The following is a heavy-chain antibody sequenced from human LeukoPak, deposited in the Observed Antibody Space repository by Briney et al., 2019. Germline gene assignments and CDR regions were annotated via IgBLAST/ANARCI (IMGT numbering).Heavy chain of an antibody. CDR1: GFTFSSYA. V-gene: IGHV3-23*01. CDR3: ARRYSSSWLDY. D-gene: IGHD6-13*01. Sequence: GGSLRLSCAASGFTFSSYAMSWVRQAPGKGLEWVSAISGSGGSTYHADSVKGRFTISRDNSKNTLYLQMNSLRAEDTAVYYCARRYSSSWLDYWGQGTLVTVSS. J-gene: IGHJ4*02. CDR2: ISGSGGST.